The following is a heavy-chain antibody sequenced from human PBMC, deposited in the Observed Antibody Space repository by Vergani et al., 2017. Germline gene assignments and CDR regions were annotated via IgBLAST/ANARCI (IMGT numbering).Heavy chain of an antibody. J-gene: IGHJ4*02. CDR2: IYPGDSDT. CDR3: ARLYGRDSSGSKYFDY. V-gene: IGHV5-51*01. CDR1: GYSFTSYW. Sequence: EVQLVQSGAEVKKPGESLKIFCKGSGYSFTSYWIGWVRQMPGKGLEWMGIIYPGDSDTRYSPSFQGQVTISADKSISTAYLQWSSLKASDTAMYYCARLYGRDSSGSKYFDYWGQGTLVTVSS. D-gene: IGHD3-22*01.